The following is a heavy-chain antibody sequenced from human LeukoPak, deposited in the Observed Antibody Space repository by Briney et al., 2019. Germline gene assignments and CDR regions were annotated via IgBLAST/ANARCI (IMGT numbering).Heavy chain of an antibody. CDR3: ARTDGDLDY. CDR2: MNPKSGYT. D-gene: IGHD4-17*01. V-gene: IGHV1-8*02. J-gene: IGHJ4*02. Sequence: ASVKVSCKASGYTSTSYGISWVRQATGQGLEWMGWMNPKSGYTGFAQKFQGRVTMTRTTSISTAYMELTSLRSEDTAVYYCARTDGDLDYWGQGTLVTVSS. CDR1: GYTSTSYG.